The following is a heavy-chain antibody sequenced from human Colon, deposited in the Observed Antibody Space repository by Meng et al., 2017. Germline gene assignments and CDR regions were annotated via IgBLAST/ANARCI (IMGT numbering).Heavy chain of an antibody. CDR2: VTIDGAT. CDR3: AKELANARPFDY. D-gene: IGHD2-2*01. J-gene: IGHJ4*02. Sequence: SLKISCAASGFIFTNYDMSWVRQAPGKGPEWVSTVTIDGATHYADSVKGRFSISRDNSKNTLFLQMNSLRVEDTAIYYCAKELANARPFDYWGQGTLVTVSS. CDR1: GFIFTNYD. V-gene: IGHV3-23*01.